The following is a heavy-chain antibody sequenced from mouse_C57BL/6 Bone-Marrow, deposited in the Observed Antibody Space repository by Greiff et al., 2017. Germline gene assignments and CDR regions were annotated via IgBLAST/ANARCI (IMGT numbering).Heavy chain of an antibody. CDR3: ARPLLRYYFDY. CDR2: ISSGGSYT. D-gene: IGHD1-1*01. J-gene: IGHJ2*01. Sequence: VLLKESGGDLVKPGGSLKLSCAASGFTFSSYGMSWVRQTPDKRLEWVATISSGGSYTYYPDSVKGRFTISRDNAKNTLYLQMSSLKSEDTAMYYCARPLLRYYFDYWGQGTTLTVSS. V-gene: IGHV5-6*01. CDR1: GFTFSSYG.